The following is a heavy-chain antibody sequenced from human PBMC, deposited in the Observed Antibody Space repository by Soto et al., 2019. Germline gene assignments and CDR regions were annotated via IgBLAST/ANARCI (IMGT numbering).Heavy chain of an antibody. Sequence: SETLSLTCAVSGFSISGGDSWSWIRQPPGKGLEWIGYIYHNGNTYYNPSLKSRVTLSVDRSKNQFSLELKSVTAADTAVYYCARVKGGSYYVDYWGQGTPVTVSS. V-gene: IGHV4-30-2*01. CDR3: ARVKGGSYYVDY. CDR1: GFSISGGDS. J-gene: IGHJ4*02. D-gene: IGHD1-26*01. CDR2: IYHNGNT.